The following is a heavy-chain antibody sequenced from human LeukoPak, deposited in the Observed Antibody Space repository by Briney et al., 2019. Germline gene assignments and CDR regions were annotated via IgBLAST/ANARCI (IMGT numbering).Heavy chain of an antibody. D-gene: IGHD3-22*01. Sequence: LSLTCTVSGASISGNNWWSWVRPAPGKGREWVSYSSATSSTIYYADSVKGRFTVSRNNTKNSLHLEMSRMTAEDMAIYYCTRDIPNAGSYSSDYFDPEAGFDYWGHGTLVTVSS. CDR1: GASISGNNW. CDR2: SSATSSTI. CDR3: TRDIPNAGSYSSDYFDPEAGFDY. V-gene: IGHV3-11*01. J-gene: IGHJ5*01.